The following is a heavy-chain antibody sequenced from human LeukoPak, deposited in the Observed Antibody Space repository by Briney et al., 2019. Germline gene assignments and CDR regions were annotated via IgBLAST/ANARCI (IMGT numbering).Heavy chain of an antibody. V-gene: IGHV3-23*01. J-gene: IGHJ3*02. CDR1: GFTFSSYA. D-gene: IGHD6-13*01. CDR2: TSGSGGST. Sequence: GGSLRLSCAASGFTFSSYAMSWVRQAPGKGLEWVSATSGSGGSTYYADSVKGRFTISRDNSKNTLYLQMNSLRAEDTAVYYCARYRSSWRAFDIWGQGTMVTVSS. CDR3: ARYRSSWRAFDI.